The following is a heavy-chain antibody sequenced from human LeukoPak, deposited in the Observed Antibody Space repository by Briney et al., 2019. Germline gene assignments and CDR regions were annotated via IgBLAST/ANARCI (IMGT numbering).Heavy chain of an antibody. CDR2: INHSGST. CDR1: GGSFSGYY. J-gene: IGHJ5*02. D-gene: IGHD5-24*01. CDR3: AWSLKRWLQLMGTNWFDP. Sequence: PSETLSLTCAVYGGSFSGYYWSWIRQPPGKGLEWIGEINHSGSTNYNPSLKSRVTISVDTSKNQFSLKLSSVTAADTAVYYCAWSLKRWLQLMGTNWFDPWGQGTLVTVSS. V-gene: IGHV4-34*01.